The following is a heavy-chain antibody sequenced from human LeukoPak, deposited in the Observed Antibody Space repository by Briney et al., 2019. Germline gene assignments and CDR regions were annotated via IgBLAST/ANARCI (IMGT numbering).Heavy chain of an antibody. CDR3: ASSIFPTGGYDY. Sequence: GGSLRLSCAASGFTFDDYAMHWVRQAPGKGLEWVSGISWNSGSIGYADSVKGRFTISRDNAKNSLYLQMNSLRAEDTAVYYCASSIFPTGGYDYWGQGTLVTVSS. J-gene: IGHJ4*02. D-gene: IGHD3-3*01. V-gene: IGHV3-9*01. CDR1: GFTFDDYA. CDR2: ISWNSGSI.